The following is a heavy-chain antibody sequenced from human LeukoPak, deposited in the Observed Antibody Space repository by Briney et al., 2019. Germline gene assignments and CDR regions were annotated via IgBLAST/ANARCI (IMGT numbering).Heavy chain of an antibody. V-gene: IGHV3-9*01. Sequence: PGGSLRLSCAAPGFTFDDYAMHWVRHAPGKGLGWVAGISWNSGSIDYVDSVKGRFTISRDNAKKSLYLQMNSLRAEDTALYYCAKEKYSSSWYGAFDIWGQGTMVTVSS. CDR1: GFTFDDYA. J-gene: IGHJ3*02. CDR2: ISWNSGSI. CDR3: AKEKYSSSWYGAFDI. D-gene: IGHD6-13*01.